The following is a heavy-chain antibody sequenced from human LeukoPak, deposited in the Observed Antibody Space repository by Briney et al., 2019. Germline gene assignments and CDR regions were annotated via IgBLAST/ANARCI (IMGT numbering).Heavy chain of an antibody. CDR2: ISSSGSTI. CDR3: ARFRDGYKNNAFDI. CDR1: GFTFSDYY. J-gene: IGHJ3*02. Sequence: GGSLRLSCAASGFTFSDYYMSWIRQAPGKGLEWVSYISSSGSTIYYADSVKGRFTISRDNASNSLYLQMNSLRAEDTAVYYCARFRDGYKNNAFDIWGQGTMVTVSS. D-gene: IGHD5-24*01. V-gene: IGHV3-11*01.